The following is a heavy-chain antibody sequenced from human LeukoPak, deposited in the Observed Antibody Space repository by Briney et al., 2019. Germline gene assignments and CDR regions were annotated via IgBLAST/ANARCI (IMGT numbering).Heavy chain of an antibody. V-gene: IGHV3-23*01. CDR3: AKGGGGYLDY. CDR2: ISGDGGGT. Sequence: GGSLRLSCAASGFTFTSYGMSWIRQAPGKGLEWVSTISGDGGGTYYADSVKGRFTISRDNSQNTLFLQMNSLRADDTAVYYCAKGGGGYLDYWGQGALVTVSS. J-gene: IGHJ4*02. CDR1: GFTFTSYG.